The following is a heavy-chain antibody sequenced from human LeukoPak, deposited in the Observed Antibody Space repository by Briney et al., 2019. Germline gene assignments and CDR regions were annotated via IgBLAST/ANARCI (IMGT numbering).Heavy chain of an antibody. Sequence: GGSLRLSCAASGFTVSSNYMSWVRQAPGKGLEWVSVIYSGGSTYYADSVKGRFTISRDNSKNTLYLQMNSLRAEDTAVYYCAREPAAGYCSSTSCLNWFDPWGQGTLVTVSS. V-gene: IGHV3-53*01. CDR2: IYSGGST. CDR3: AREPAAGYCSSTSCLNWFDP. CDR1: GFTVSSNY. J-gene: IGHJ5*02. D-gene: IGHD2-2*01.